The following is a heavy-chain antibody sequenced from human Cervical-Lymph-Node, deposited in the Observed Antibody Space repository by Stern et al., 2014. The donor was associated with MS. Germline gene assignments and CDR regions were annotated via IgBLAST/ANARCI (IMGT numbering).Heavy chain of an antibody. D-gene: IGHD5-18*01. V-gene: IGHV4-31*03. CDR1: GGSISSGAYY. Sequence: QVQLQESGPGLVKPSQTLSLTCTVSGGSISSGAYYWSWIRQYPGKGLEWIGNIYYSGSPHYNPSLKSRVTISIDTSKNQFSLNLSSVTAADTALYFCARSLEAYSYGHNSWGQGTLVTVSS. CDR3: ARSLEAYSYGHNS. CDR2: IYYSGSP. J-gene: IGHJ4*02.